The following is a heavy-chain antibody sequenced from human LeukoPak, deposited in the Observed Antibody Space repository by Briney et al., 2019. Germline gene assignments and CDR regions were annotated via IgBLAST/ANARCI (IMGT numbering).Heavy chain of an antibody. CDR1: GYSFSNYW. CDR2: IYPGDSDT. CDR3: ARDSTTAMAPGYFDY. V-gene: IGHV5-51*01. Sequence: GGSLQISCQTSGYSFSNYWIGWVRQMPGKGLEWMGIIYPGDSDTRYSPSFQGQVTISADKSISTAYLQWGSLKASDTAVYYCARDSTTAMAPGYFDYWGQGTLVTVSS. J-gene: IGHJ4*02. D-gene: IGHD5-18*01.